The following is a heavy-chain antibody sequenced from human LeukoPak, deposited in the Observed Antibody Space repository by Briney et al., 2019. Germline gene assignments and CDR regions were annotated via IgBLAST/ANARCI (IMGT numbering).Heavy chain of an antibody. CDR3: ARVKGPPYYYYYMDV. CDR1: GGSISSYY. Sequence: SETLSLTCNVSGGSISSYYWSWIRQPPGKGLEWIGYIYYSGNTNYNPSLKSRVTISIDTSKNQFSLKLSSVTAADTAIFYCARVKGPPYYYYYMDVWGKGTTVTVSS. J-gene: IGHJ6*03. CDR2: IYYSGNT. V-gene: IGHV4-59*01.